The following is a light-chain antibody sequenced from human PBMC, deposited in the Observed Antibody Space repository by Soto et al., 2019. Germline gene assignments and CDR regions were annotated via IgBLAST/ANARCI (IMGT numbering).Light chain of an antibody. Sequence: QSALTQPASVSGSPGQSITISCTGTSSDVGGYTYVSWYQQRPGKAPKLMVYQVSNRPSGVSNRFSGSKSGNTASLTIPGLQTEDEADYYSSSYTSSNTRVFGGGTKLTVL. V-gene: IGLV2-14*01. CDR1: SSDVGGYTY. CDR3: SSYTSSNTRV. J-gene: IGLJ3*02. CDR2: QVS.